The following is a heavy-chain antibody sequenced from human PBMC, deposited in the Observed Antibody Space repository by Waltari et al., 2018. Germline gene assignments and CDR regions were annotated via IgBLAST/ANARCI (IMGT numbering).Heavy chain of an antibody. V-gene: IGHV4-59*11. Sequence: QVQLQESGPGLVKPSETLSLTCPVSGGSISRHYWSWIRQPPGKGLEWIGYIYYSGSTNYNPSLKSRVTISVDTSKNQFSLKLSSVTAADTAVYYCARGHSGYSLDYWGQGTLVTVSS. D-gene: IGHD5-12*01. CDR1: GGSISRHY. CDR2: IYYSGST. J-gene: IGHJ4*02. CDR3: ARGHSGYSLDY.